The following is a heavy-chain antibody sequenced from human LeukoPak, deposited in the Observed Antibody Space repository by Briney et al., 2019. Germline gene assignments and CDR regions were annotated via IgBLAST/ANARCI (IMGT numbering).Heavy chain of an antibody. CDR2: IYYSGST. CDR3: ARHGYGDFVGNWFDP. D-gene: IGHD4-17*01. CDR1: GGSISSYY. V-gene: IGHV4-59*08. Sequence: SETLSLTCTVSGGSISSYYWSWIRQPPGKGLEWIGYIYYSGSTNYNPSLKSRVTISVDTSKNQFSLKLNSVTAADTAVYYCARHGYGDFVGNWFDPWGQGTLVTVSS. J-gene: IGHJ5*02.